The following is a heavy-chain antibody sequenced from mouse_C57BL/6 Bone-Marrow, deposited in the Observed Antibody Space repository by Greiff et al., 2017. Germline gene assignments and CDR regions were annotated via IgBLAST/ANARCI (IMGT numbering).Heavy chain of an antibody. CDR3: ARSLYYYGSSWFAY. D-gene: IGHD1-1*01. J-gene: IGHJ3*01. CDR2: IYPGDGDT. Sequence: QVQLKQSGPELVKPGASVKISCKASGYAFSSSWMNWVQQRPGTGLEWIGRIYPGDGDTNYNGKFKGKATLTADKSSSTAYMQLSSLTSEDSAVYFCARSLYYYGSSWFAYWGQGTLVTVSA. V-gene: IGHV1-82*01. CDR1: GYAFSSSW.